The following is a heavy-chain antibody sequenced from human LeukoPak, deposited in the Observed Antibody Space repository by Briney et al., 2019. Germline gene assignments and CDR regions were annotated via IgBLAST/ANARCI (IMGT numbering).Heavy chain of an antibody. CDR2: INHSGST. Sequence: SQTLSLTCTVSGASIRSGDYYWSWIRQPPGKGLEWIGEINHSGSTNYNPSLKSRVTISVDTSKNQFSLKLSSVTAADTAVYYCARGLSLQYGSGNYYYYGMDVWGQGTTVTVSS. V-gene: IGHV4-30-4*08. J-gene: IGHJ6*02. CDR1: GASIRSGDYY. CDR3: ARGLSLQYGSGNYYYYGMDV. D-gene: IGHD3-10*01.